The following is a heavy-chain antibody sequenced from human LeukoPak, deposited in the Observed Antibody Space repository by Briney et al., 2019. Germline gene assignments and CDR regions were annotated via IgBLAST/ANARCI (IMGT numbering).Heavy chain of an antibody. CDR1: GYTFTGYY. CDR2: INPNSGGT. CDR3: RIAAANFDY. Sequence: GASVQVSCQASGYTFTGYYMHWARQAPGQGLEWMGWINPNSGGTNYAQKFQGWVTMTRDTSISTAYMELSRLRSDDTAVYYCRIAAANFDYWGQGTLVTVSS. V-gene: IGHV1-2*04. D-gene: IGHD6-13*01. J-gene: IGHJ4*02.